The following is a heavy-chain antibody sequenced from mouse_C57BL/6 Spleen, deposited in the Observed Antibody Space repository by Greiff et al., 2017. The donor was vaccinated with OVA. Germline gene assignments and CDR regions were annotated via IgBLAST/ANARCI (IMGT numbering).Heavy chain of an antibody. Sequence: VQLQQSGPELVKPGASVKISCKASGYAFSSSWMNWVKQRPGTGLEWIGRIYPGDGDTNYNGKFKGKATLTADKSSSTAYMQLSSLTSEDSAVYFGARDYYGNYGALDYWGQGTTLTVSS. J-gene: IGHJ2*01. V-gene: IGHV1-82*01. CDR2: IYPGDGDT. CDR3: ARDYYGNYGALDY. CDR1: GYAFSSSW. D-gene: IGHD2-1*01.